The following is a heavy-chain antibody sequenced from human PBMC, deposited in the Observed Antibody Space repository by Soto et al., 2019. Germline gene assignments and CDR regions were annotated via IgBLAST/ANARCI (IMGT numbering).Heavy chain of an antibody. Sequence: EVQLLDSGGGLVQPGGSLRLSCAASGFMFSCCAMSWVRQAPGKGLEWVSTIHGDGDYSHYTDSVEGRFTISRDNSRNTLYLQMDSLRADDTAPYYCAKNRGAGDYTNWSFAVWGRGTLVAVSS. V-gene: IGHV3-23*01. J-gene: IGHJ2*01. CDR3: AKNRGAGDYTNWSFAV. D-gene: IGHD2-2*02. CDR2: IHGDGDYS. CDR1: GFMFSCCA.